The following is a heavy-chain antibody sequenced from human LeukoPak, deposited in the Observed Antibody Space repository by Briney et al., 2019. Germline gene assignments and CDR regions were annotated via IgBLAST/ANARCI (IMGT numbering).Heavy chain of an antibody. D-gene: IGHD3-22*01. CDR3: AKDGRRHTYDSR. V-gene: IGHV3-23*01. CDR1: GFIFSSHA. CDR2: ITGSGGTT. J-gene: IGHJ4*01. Sequence: GGSLRLSCAASGFIFSSHAMTWVRQAPGRGLEWVSAITGSGGTTYYADSVKGRFTISRDNSENTLYLQMNSLRAEDTAVYYCAKDGRRHTYDSRWGLGTLVTVSS.